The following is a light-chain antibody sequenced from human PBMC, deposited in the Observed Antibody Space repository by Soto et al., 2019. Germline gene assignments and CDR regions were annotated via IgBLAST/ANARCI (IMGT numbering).Light chain of an antibody. CDR1: QSVLYSSNSKNY. J-gene: IGKJ5*01. CDR2: WAS. CDR3: QQHYSTPLA. V-gene: IGKV4-1*01. Sequence: DIVMTQSPDSLAVSPGERATINCKSSQSVLYSSNSKNYLAWYQQKAGQPPKLLIYWASTRESGVPDRFSGSGSGTDFTLTISSLQAEDVAVYYCQQHYSTPLAFGQGTRLEIK.